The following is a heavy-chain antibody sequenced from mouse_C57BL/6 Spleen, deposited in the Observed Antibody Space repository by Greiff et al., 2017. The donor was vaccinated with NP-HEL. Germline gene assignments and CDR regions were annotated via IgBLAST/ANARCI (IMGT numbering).Heavy chain of an antibody. V-gene: IGHV1-52*01. J-gene: IGHJ3*01. CDR2: IDPSDSET. D-gene: IGHD1-1*01. CDR3: ARGIYYGSSYPAWFAY. CDR1: GYTFTSYW. Sequence: QVQLQQPGAELVRPGSSVKLSCKASGYTFTSYWMHWVKQRPIQGLEWIGNIDPSDSETHYNQKFKDKATLTVDKSSSTAYMQLSSLTSEDSAVYYCARGIYYGSSYPAWFAYWGQGTLGTVSA.